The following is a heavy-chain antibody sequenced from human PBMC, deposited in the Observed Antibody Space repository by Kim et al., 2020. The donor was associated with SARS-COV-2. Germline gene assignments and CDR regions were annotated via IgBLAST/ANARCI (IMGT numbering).Heavy chain of an antibody. D-gene: IGHD2-15*01. CDR2: INTNTGNP. CDR3: AREEGYCSGGSCYGVRYYYYYGMDV. Sequence: ASVKVSCKASGYTFTSYAMNWVRQAPGQGLEWMGWINTNTGNPTYAQGFTGRFVFSLDTSVSTAYLQISSLKAEDTAVYYCAREEGYCSGGSCYGVRYYYYYGMDVWGQGTTVTVSS. CDR1: GYTFTSYA. V-gene: IGHV7-4-1*02. J-gene: IGHJ6*02.